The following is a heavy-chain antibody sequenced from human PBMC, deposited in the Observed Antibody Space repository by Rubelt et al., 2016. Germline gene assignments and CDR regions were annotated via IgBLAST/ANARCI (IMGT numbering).Heavy chain of an antibody. V-gene: IGHV3-23*01. D-gene: IGHD3-16*01. CDR2: ISGSGGST. Sequence: RGLEWVSAISGSGGSTYYADSVKGRFTISRDNSKNTLYLQMNSLRAEDTAVYYCAKVNDYVITPYFDYWGQGTLVTVSS. J-gene: IGHJ4*02. CDR3: AKVNDYVITPYFDY.